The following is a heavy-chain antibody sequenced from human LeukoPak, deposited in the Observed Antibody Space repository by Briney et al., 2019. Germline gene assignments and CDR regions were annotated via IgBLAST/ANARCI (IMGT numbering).Heavy chain of an antibody. CDR3: ARDAYTTTSNWLDP. D-gene: IGHD4-17*01. J-gene: IGHJ5*02. CDR2: ITGDGSDI. CDR1: GFTLNKYW. Sequence: GGSLRLSCEASGFTLNKYWMHWVRQAPGKGLVWVSRITGDGSDIAYADSVKGRFTVSRDDAKNTLFLQMASLRVEDTAIYYCARDAYTTTSNWLDPWGQGTLVTVSS. V-gene: IGHV3-74*01.